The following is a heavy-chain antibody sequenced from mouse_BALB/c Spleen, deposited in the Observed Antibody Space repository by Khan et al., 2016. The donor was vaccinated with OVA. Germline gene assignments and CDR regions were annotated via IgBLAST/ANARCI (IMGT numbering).Heavy chain of an antibody. J-gene: IGHJ3*01. V-gene: IGHV1-77*01. D-gene: IGHD4-1*01. CDR1: GYTFTDYV. CDR2: IYPGSDST. CDR3: ARAGWDVFAY. Sequence: QVQLQQSGPELVKPGASVKMSCKASGYTFTDYVMNWVKQRNGQGLEWIGQIYPGSDSTYYNEKFKGKATLTAARYSSTAYMQLSNLTSEDSAVYFCARAGWDVFAYWGQGTLVTVSA.